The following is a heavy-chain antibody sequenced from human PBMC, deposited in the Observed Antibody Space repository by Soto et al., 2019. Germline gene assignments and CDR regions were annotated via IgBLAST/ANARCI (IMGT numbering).Heavy chain of an antibody. Sequence: ETLSLTCTVSGGAVSSGGYYWNWIRQPPGRGLEWIGFLYYSGSAYYNPSLKSRVTISVDTSKNQFSLKLSSVTAADTAVYYCARHGYGDYAGDAFDIWAQGPMVTVSS. CDR1: GGAVSSGGYY. D-gene: IGHD4-17*01. CDR2: LYYSGSA. J-gene: IGHJ3*02. CDR3: ARHGYGDYAGDAFDI. V-gene: IGHV4-61*08.